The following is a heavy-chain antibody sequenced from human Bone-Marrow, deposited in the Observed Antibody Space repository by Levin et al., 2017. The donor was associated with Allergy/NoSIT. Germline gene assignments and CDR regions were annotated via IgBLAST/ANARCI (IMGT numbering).Heavy chain of an antibody. Sequence: SETLSLTCTVSGGSISSYYWSWIRQPPGKGLEWIGYIYYSGSTNYNPSLKSRVTISVDTSKNQFSLKLSSVTAADTAVYYCARGADSSGWYYHYFDYWGQGTLVTVSS. CDR3: ARGADSSGWYYHYFDY. J-gene: IGHJ4*02. V-gene: IGHV4-59*01. CDR1: GGSISSYY. CDR2: IYYSGST. D-gene: IGHD6-19*01.